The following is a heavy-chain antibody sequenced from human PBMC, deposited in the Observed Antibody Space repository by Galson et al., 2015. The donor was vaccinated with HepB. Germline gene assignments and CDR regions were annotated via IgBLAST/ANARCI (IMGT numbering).Heavy chain of an antibody. D-gene: IGHD6-25*01. J-gene: IGHJ5*01. CDR2: TSGTRTNT. CDR1: GLTFNPPA. Sequence: SLRLSCPASGLTFNPPATTWVRQAPGTPLECVSPTSGTRTNTYYADSVKGRFTISRDNPTNTLSLQMNSLRAEDTAIYYCARDWTAYNSGWFDYWGQGTLVTVSS. CDR3: ARDWTAYNSGWFDY. V-gene: IGHV3-23*01.